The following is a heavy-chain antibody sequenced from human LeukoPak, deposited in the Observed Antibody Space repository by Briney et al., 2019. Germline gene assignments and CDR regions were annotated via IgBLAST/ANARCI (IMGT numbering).Heavy chain of an antibody. J-gene: IGHJ5*02. D-gene: IGHD2-15*01. CDR3: ARQFQGGWLDP. CDR2: IYHSGKT. CDR1: GGSISSGGYY. Sequence: ESSETLSLTCTVSGGSISSGGYYWSWLRQHPGKGLEWIANIYHSGKTDYNPSLRSRVTISVDTSENQFALKLRSVTAADTAVYHCARQFQGGWLDPWGQGTLVTVSS. V-gene: IGHV4-31*03.